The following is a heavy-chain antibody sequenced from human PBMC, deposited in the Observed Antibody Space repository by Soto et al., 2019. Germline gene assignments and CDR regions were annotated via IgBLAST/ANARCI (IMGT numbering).Heavy chain of an antibody. V-gene: IGHV1-58*01. CDR1: GFTFTSSA. CDR2: IVVGSGNT. J-gene: IGHJ6*02. Sequence: GASVKVSCKASGFTFTSSAVQWVRQARGQRLEWIGWIVVGSGNTNYAQKFQERVTITRDMSTSTAYMELSSLRSEDTAVYYCAVVDTAMVNYGMDVWGQGTTVTVSS. D-gene: IGHD5-18*01. CDR3: AVVDTAMVNYGMDV.